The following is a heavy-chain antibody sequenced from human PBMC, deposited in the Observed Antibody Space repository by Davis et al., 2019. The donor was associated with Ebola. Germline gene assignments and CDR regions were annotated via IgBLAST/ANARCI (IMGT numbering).Heavy chain of an antibody. Sequence: SETLSLTCTVSGGSISSSSYYWGWIRQPPGKGLEWIGSIYYSGSTYYNPSLKSRVTISVDTSKNQFSLKLSSVTAADTAVYYCVAMVVAGPFDYWGQGTLVTVSS. CDR2: IYYSGST. CDR1: GGSISSSSYY. V-gene: IGHV4-39*01. J-gene: IGHJ4*02. CDR3: VAMVVAGPFDY. D-gene: IGHD2-15*01.